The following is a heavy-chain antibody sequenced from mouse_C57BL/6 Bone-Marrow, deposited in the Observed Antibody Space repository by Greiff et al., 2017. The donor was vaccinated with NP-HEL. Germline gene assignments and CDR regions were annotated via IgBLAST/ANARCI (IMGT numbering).Heavy chain of an antibody. CDR1: GYTFTNYW. CDR3: ARDSGYAFDY. Sequence: QVQLQQPGTELVKSGASVKLSCKTSGYTFTNYWMHWVKQRPGQGLEWIGNINPGNGGTNYNEKFKNKATLTVDKSSFTAYMHLSSLTSEDSAVYSCARDSGYAFDYWGQGTTLTVSS. J-gene: IGHJ2*01. V-gene: IGHV1-53*01. D-gene: IGHD3-2*02. CDR2: INPGNGGT.